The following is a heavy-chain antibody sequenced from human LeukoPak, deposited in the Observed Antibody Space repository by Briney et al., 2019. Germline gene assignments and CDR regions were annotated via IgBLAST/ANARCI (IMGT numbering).Heavy chain of an antibody. CDR1: GFTFSSYSMN. D-gene: IGHD3-22*01. V-gene: IGHV4-59*05. J-gene: IGHJ4*02. Sequence: AGGSLRLSCAASGFTFSSYSMNWVRQAPGKGLEWIGSIYYSGSTYYNPSLKSRVTISVDTSKNQFSLKLSSVTAADTAVYYCARRGYYYDSSGYYTLWGQGTLVTVSS. CDR3: ARRGYYYDSSGYYTL. CDR2: IYYSGST.